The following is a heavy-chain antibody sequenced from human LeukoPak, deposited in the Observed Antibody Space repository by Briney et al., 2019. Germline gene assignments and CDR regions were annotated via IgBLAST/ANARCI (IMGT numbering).Heavy chain of an antibody. CDR3: AMGYGYSYGFDY. Sequence: GASVKVSCKASGYTFTGYYMHWVRQAPGQGLEWMGWINPNSGGTNYAQKFQGRVTMTRDTSASTAYMELSSLRSEDTAVYYCAMGYGYSYGFDYWGQGTLVTVSS. V-gene: IGHV1-2*02. CDR1: GYTFTGYY. D-gene: IGHD5-18*01. CDR2: INPNSGGT. J-gene: IGHJ4*02.